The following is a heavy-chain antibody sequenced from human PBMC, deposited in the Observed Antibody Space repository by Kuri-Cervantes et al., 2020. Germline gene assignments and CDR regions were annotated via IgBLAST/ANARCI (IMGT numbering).Heavy chain of an antibody. CDR2: ISSSSSYI. V-gene: IGHV3-21*01. CDR1: GFTFSSYS. CDR3: ARDRSIAAASIFDY. Sequence: GESLKISCAASGFTFSSYSMNWVRQAPGKGLEWVSSISSSSSYIYYADSVKGRFTISRDNAKNSLYLQMNSLRAEDTAVYYCARDRSIAAASIFDYWGQGTLVTIS. J-gene: IGHJ4*02. D-gene: IGHD6-13*01.